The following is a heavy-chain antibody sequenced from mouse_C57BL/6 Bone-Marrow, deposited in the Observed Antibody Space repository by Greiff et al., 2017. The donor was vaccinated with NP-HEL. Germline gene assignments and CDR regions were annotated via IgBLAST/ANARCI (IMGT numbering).Heavy chain of an antibody. CDR2: ISSGGSYT. CDR1: GFTFSSYG. J-gene: IGHJ2*01. V-gene: IGHV5-6*01. CDR3: ARPWY. Sequence: EVQLVESGGDLVKPGGSLKLSCAASGFTFSSYGMSWVRQTPDKRLEWVATISSGGSYTYYPDSVKGRFTISRDNAKNTLYLQMSSLKSEDTAMYYCARPWYWGQGTTLTVSS.